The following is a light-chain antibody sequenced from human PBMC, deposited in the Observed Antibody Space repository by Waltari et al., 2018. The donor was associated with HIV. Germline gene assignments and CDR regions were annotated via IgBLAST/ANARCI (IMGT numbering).Light chain of an antibody. CDR3: QAWDSRTVRHVV. Sequence: SYELTQPPSVSVSPGQTASITCSGDKLGDEDVSWYQQKPGQSPVLVIYQDSERPSGIPERFSGSNSGNTATLTISGTQAMDEADYYCQAWDSRTVRHVVFGGGTKLTVL. J-gene: IGLJ2*01. V-gene: IGLV3-1*01. CDR2: QDS. CDR1: KLGDED.